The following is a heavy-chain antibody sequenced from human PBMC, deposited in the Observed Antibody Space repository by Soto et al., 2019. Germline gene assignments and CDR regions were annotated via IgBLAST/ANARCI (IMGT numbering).Heavy chain of an antibody. CDR2: IDLDIGDT. CDR1: GHTFTGHH. V-gene: IGHV1-2*02. Sequence: QVQMVQSGAEVKKPGASVKVSCKASGHTFTGHHMHWVRQAPGQGLEWMGLIDLDIGDTKYAQKFQGRVTSTSDTSITTAYMERRLLRSDDTAVYYCALAPTGTAGFDYWGQGTLVTVSS. D-gene: IGHD2-21*02. CDR3: ALAPTGTAGFDY. J-gene: IGHJ4*02.